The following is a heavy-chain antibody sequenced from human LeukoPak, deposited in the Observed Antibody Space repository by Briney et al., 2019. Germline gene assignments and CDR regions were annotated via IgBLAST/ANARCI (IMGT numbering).Heavy chain of an antibody. V-gene: IGHV3-48*01. Sequence: PGGSLRLSCEASGFTFRTFSMNWVRQAPGKGLEWVSYISSSGATMYYADSVKGRFTISRDNAKSSLFMQMNSLRAEDTAVYYCASGYDFSDGSKRGFDRWGQGTLVTVSS. CDR3: ASGYDFSDGSKRGFDR. J-gene: IGHJ4*02. CDR2: ISSSGATM. CDR1: GFTFRTFS. D-gene: IGHD3-3*01.